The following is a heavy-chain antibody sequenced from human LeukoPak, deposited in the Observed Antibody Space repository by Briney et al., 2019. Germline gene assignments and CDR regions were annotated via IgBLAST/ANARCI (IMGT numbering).Heavy chain of an antibody. D-gene: IGHD1-26*01. V-gene: IGHV1-18*01. J-gene: IGHJ2*01. CDR1: DYTFTNYD. Sequence: ASVNVSCKASDYTFTNYDINWVRQAPGQGLEWMGWISTYNGNTNYAQNLQGRVTMTTDTSTSTAYMELSSLRSDDTAVYYCARGVGTGYWYFDLWGRGTLVTVSS. CDR3: ARGVGTGYWYFDL. CDR2: ISTYNGNT.